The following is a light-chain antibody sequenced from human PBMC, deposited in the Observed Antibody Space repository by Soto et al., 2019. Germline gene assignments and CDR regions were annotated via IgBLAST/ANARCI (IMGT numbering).Light chain of an antibody. V-gene: IGLV2-23*02. CDR2: EVS. CDR1: SSDVGSYNL. J-gene: IGLJ3*02. Sequence: QAVVTQPASVSGSPGQSITISCTGTSSDVGSYNLVSWYQQHPGKAPKLMIYEVSKRPSGVSNRFSGSKSGNTASLTISGLQAEDEADYYCCSYAGSSTPLVFGGGTKLTVL. CDR3: CSYAGSSTPLV.